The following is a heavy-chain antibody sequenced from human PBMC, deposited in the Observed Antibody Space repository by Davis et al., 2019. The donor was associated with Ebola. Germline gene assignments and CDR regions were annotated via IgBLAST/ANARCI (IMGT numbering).Heavy chain of an antibody. CDR3: AITPYYYYGMDV. Sequence: SETLSLTCTVSGGSIGSYYWSWIRQPPGKGLEWIGSIYYSGSTYYNPSLKSRVTISVDTSKNQFSLKLSSVTAANTAVYYCAITPYYYYGMDVWGQGTTVTVSS. V-gene: IGHV4-59*05. CDR2: IYYSGST. CDR1: GGSIGSYY. J-gene: IGHJ6*02.